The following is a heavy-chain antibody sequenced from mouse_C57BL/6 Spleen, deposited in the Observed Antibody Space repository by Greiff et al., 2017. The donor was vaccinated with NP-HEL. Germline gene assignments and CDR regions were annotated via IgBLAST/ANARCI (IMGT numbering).Heavy chain of an antibody. Sequence: QVQLQQSGAELARPGASVKLSCKASGYTFTSYGISWVKQRTGQGLEWIGEIYPRSGNTYYNEKFKGKATLTADKSSSTAYMELLSLTSEDSAVYFCARDDGYYYFDYWGQGTTLTVSS. CDR2: IYPRSGNT. V-gene: IGHV1-81*01. CDR1: GYTFTSYG. D-gene: IGHD2-3*01. CDR3: ARDDGYYYFDY. J-gene: IGHJ2*01.